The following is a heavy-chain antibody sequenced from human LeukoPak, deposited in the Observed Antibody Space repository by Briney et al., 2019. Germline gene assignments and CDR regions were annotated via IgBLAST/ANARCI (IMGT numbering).Heavy chain of an antibody. CDR2: ISSSSSYV. CDR1: GFTFSSYS. CDR3: ARGGLGYCSSTSCYGYYYMDV. V-gene: IGHV3-21*01. J-gene: IGHJ6*03. D-gene: IGHD2-2*01. Sequence: GGSLRLSCAASGFTFSSYSMNWVRQAPGKGLEWVSSISSSSSYVYYADSVKGRFTISRDNAKNSLYLQMNSLRAEDTAVYYCARGGLGYCSSTSCYGYYYMDVWGEGTTATVSS.